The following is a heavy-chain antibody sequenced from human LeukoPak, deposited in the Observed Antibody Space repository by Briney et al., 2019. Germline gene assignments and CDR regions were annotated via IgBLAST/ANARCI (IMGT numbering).Heavy chain of an antibody. J-gene: IGHJ4*02. CDR1: GGSISSGSYY. CDR2: IYHSGNN. V-gene: IGHV4-39*07. D-gene: IGHD3-10*01. CDR3: ATNLYGSGNYFAY. Sequence: SQTLSLTCTVSGGSISSGSYYWSWIRQSPGKGLEWIAIIYHSGNNYYNPSLKSRVTISVDTSKNQFSLKLTSVTAADTAVYYCATNLYGSGNYFAYWGQGTLVTVSS.